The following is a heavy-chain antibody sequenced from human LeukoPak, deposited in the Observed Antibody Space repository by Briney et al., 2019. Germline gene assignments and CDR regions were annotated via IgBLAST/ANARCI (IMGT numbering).Heavy chain of an antibody. Sequence: GGSLRLSCEPSGFTFNTYSMNWARQAPGKGLEWVSSIDSSGGYMFYADSVKGRFLISRDNAKDSLYLQMNSLRVEDTAVYYCLRGDRRDYWGQGTLVTVSS. CDR3: LRGDRRDY. CDR1: GFTFNTYS. J-gene: IGHJ4*02. V-gene: IGHV3-21*06. CDR2: IDSSGGYM.